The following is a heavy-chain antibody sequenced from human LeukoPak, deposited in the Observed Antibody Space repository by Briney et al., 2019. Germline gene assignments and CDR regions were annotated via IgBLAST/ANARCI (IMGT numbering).Heavy chain of an antibody. CDR1: GFTLSTYW. CDR3: AREAVAGILYYYHYMDV. Sequence: GGSLRLSCAASGFTLSTYWMTWVRQAPGKGLEWVASIKQDGSETFYVDSVNGRFTISRDNAKNSLYLRMNTLRVEDTAVYYCAREAVAGILYYYHYMDVWGKGTTVTISS. J-gene: IGHJ6*03. V-gene: IGHV3-7*01. D-gene: IGHD6-19*01. CDR2: IKQDGSET.